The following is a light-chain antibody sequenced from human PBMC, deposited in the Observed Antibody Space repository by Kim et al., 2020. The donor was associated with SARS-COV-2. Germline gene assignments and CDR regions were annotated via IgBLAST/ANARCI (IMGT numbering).Light chain of an antibody. CDR3: QHFGTSMIT. J-gene: IGKJ5*01. V-gene: IGKV3-20*01. CDR1: RIVTRIY. Sequence: SPVEGATLSCRPMRIVTRIYLTWFQQKACQAPSLLIYGASSRATFIPERFSGCGSGTDFTLTFVRLEPEDFAVYYCQHFGTSMITFGQGTRLEIK. CDR2: GAS.